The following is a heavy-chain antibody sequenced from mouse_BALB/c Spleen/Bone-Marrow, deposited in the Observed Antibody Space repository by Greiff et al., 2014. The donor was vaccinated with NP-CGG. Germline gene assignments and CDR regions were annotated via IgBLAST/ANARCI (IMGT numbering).Heavy chain of an antibody. CDR3: ARALTGTWFAY. V-gene: IGHV1S56*01. CDR2: IYPGNVNN. D-gene: IGHD4-1*01. Sequence: QVQLQQSGPELVKPGASVKISCKASGYTFTRYYIHWVKQRPGQGLEWIGWIYPGNVNNKYNEKFKDKATLTADKSSSTAYMQLSSLTSEYSAVYFCARALTGTWFAYWGQGTLVTVSA. CDR1: GYTFTRYY. J-gene: IGHJ3*01.